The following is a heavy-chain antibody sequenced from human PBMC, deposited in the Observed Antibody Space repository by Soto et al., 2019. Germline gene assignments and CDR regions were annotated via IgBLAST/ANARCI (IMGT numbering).Heavy chain of an antibody. CDR1: GYTFTSYG. Sequence: ASVKVSCKASGYTFTSYGISWVRQAPGQGLEWMGWISAYNGNTNYAQKLQGKVTMTTDTSTSTAYMELRSLRSDDTAVYYCASSYSSSPIYGWDYWGQGTLVTVPQ. CDR2: ISAYNGNT. CDR3: ASSYSSSPIYGWDY. J-gene: IGHJ4*02. V-gene: IGHV1-18*01. D-gene: IGHD6-6*01.